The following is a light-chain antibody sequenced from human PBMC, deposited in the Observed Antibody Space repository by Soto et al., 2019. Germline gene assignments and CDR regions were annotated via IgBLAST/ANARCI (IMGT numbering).Light chain of an antibody. CDR3: QQYERSSQP. CDR2: RTS. J-gene: IGKJ1*01. CDR1: QNVGSNY. V-gene: IGKV3-20*01. Sequence: ENVLTQSPGTLSSSPGERVTLSCRASQNVGSNYLAWYQQKPGQAPRLLISRTSTRATGIPDRFSGSGSGTDFTLTISRLEPEDFAVYYCQQYERSSQPFGQGTKVDIK.